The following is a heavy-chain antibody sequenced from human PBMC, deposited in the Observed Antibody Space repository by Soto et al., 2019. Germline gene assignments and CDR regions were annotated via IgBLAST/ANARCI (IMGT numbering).Heavy chain of an antibody. CDR3: ARDQGYYYDSSGYYPGAFDI. CDR1: GYPFTSYA. D-gene: IGHD3-22*01. Sequence: ASVKVSCKASGYPFTSYAMHWVHQAPGQRLEWMGWINAGNGNTKYSQKFQGRFTITRDTSASTAYMELSSLRSEDTAVYYCARDQGYYYDSSGYYPGAFDIWGQGTMVAVSS. CDR2: INAGNGNT. J-gene: IGHJ3*02. V-gene: IGHV1-3*01.